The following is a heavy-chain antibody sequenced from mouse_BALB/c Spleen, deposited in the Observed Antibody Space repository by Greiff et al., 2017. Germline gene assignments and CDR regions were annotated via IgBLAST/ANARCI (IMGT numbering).Heavy chain of an antibody. Sequence: VQGVESGGGLVKPGGSLKLSCAASGFTFSSYAMSWVRQTPEKRLEWVASISSGGSTYYPDSVKGRFTISRDNARNILYLQMSSLRSEDTAMYYCAREITTVVEGAWFAYWGQGTLVTVSA. CDR2: ISSGGST. CDR1: GFTFSSYA. CDR3: AREITTVVEGAWFAY. J-gene: IGHJ3*01. V-gene: IGHV5-6-5*01. D-gene: IGHD1-1*01.